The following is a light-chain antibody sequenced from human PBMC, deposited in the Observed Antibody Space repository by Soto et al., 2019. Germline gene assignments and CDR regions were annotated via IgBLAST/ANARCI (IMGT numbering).Light chain of an antibody. CDR1: SSDVGGYNY. J-gene: IGLJ2*01. Sequence: QSALTQPASMSGSPGQSITISCTGTSSDVGGYNYVSWYRQHQGKAPKLMIYDVNNRPSGVSNRFSGSKSGNTASLTISGLQAEDEADYYCSSHSSSSTLVVFGGGTKVTVL. V-gene: IGLV2-14*03. CDR3: SSHSSSSTLVV. CDR2: DVN.